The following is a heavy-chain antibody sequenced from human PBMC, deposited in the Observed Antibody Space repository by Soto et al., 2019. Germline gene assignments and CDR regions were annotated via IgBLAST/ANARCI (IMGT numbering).Heavy chain of an antibody. J-gene: IGHJ5*02. V-gene: IGHV1-69*13. CDR1: GGTFSSYA. D-gene: IGHD2-2*01. CDR3: ARDLRDIVVVPAARRRFDP. Sequence: ASVKVSCKASGGTFSSYAISWVRQAPGQGLEWMGGIIPIFGTANYAQKFQGRVTITADESTSTAYMELSSLRSEDTAVYYCARDLRDIVVVPAARRRFDPWGQGTLVTVSS. CDR2: IIPIFGTA.